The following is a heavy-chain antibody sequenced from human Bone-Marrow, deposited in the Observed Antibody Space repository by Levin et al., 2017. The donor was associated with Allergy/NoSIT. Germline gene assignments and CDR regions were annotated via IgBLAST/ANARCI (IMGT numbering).Heavy chain of an antibody. CDR1: GGSMNRFY. Sequence: PGGSLRLSCTVSGGSMNRFYWSWIRQSPGKGLEWIGYTYYNGNTNYNPSLKSRVTISLDTSKNQFYLDLDSVTAADTALYYCARDKSGTYFSFEDWGRGTLVTVSS. CDR2: TYYNGNT. J-gene: IGHJ4*02. D-gene: IGHD1-26*01. V-gene: IGHV4-59*01. CDR3: ARDKSGTYFSFED.